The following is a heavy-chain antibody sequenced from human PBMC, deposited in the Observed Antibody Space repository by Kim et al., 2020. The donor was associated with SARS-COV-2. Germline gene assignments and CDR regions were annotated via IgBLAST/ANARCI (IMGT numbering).Heavy chain of an antibody. CDR3: ARDRNYFYGMDV. J-gene: IGHJ6*02. V-gene: IGHV3-23*01. Sequence: YADAVKGRFTISRDNSNNTLYLQMTSLRAEDTAVYFCARDRNYFYGMDVWGQGTTVTVSS.